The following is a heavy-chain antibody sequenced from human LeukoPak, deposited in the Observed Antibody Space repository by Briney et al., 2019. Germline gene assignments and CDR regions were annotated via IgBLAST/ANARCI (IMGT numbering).Heavy chain of an antibody. J-gene: IGHJ4*02. CDR3: ARASELRYFDRPYYFDY. Sequence: GASVKVSCKASGYTFTGYYMHWVRQAPGQGLEWKGWINPNSGGTNYAQKFQGRVTMTRDTSISTAYMELSRLRSDDTAVYYCARASELRYFDRPYYFDYWGQGTLVTVSS. CDR2: INPNSGGT. V-gene: IGHV1-2*02. CDR1: GYTFTGYY. D-gene: IGHD3-9*01.